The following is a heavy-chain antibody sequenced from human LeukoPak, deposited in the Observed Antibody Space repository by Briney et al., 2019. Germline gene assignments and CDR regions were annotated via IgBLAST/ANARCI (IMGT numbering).Heavy chain of an antibody. D-gene: IGHD4-23*01. CDR2: IIPIFGTA. V-gene: IGHV1-69*05. CDR1: GGTFSSYA. CDR3: ARLDYGGNPNWFDP. J-gene: IGHJ5*02. Sequence: ASVKVSCKASGGTFSSYAISWVRQAPGQGLEWMGGIIPIFGTANYAQKFQGRVTITTDESTRTAYMELSSLRSEDTAMYYCARLDYGGNPNWFDPWGQGILVTVSS.